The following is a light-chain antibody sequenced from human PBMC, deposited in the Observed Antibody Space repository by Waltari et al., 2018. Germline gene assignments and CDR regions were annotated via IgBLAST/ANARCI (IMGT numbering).Light chain of an antibody. J-gene: IGLJ3*02. Sequence: SYELTQPPSVSVSPGQTARLTCSCDALPRQYAHWSHQNPGQAPMWLIFKDTDRPSGIPERFSGSSSGTTVTLTISGVQTEDEADYYCQSADSSGTYPSVFGGGTKLTVL. V-gene: IGLV3-25*03. CDR2: KDT. CDR3: QSADSSGTYPSV. CDR1: ALPRQY.